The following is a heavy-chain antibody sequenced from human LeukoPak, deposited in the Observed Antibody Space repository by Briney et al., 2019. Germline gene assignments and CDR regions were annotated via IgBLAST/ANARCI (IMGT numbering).Heavy chain of an antibody. V-gene: IGHV4-59*01. Sequence: SETLSLTCIVSGGSLSIYYWNWIRQPPGKGLEWIGYIYNSGSTDYNPSLKRRATISADTSKNQFSLKLTSVTAADTAVYYCARDRELGSWGQGILVTVSS. CDR2: IYNSGST. D-gene: IGHD3-10*01. J-gene: IGHJ5*02. CDR3: ARDRELGS. CDR1: GGSLSIYY.